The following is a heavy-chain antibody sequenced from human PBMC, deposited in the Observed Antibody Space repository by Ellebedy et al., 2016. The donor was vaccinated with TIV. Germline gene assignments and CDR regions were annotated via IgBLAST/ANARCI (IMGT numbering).Heavy chain of an antibody. CDR3: ASTFYYYGSGSYYNQLMDG. Sequence: GGSLRLXCAASGFTFSSYAMSWVRQAPGKGLEWVSAIRGSGGSTYYADSVKGRFTISRDNSKNTLYLQMNSLRAEDTAVYYCASTFYYYGSGSYYNQLMDGWGQGTTVTVSS. D-gene: IGHD3-10*01. CDR1: GFTFSSYA. J-gene: IGHJ6*02. V-gene: IGHV3-23*01. CDR2: IRGSGGST.